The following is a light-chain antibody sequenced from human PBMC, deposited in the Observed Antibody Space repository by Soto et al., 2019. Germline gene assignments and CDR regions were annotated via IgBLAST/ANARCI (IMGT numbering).Light chain of an antibody. V-gene: IGKV3-20*01. CDR2: VAS. J-gene: IGKJ1*01. Sequence: EIVLTQSPDTLSLSPGERATLSCRASQTLRNNFLAWYQQKPGQAPRLLISVASSRATGIPDRFSGSGSGTDFSLTISRLEPEDFAVYYCQQYSSSFRTFGQGTKVDNK. CDR1: QTLRNNF. CDR3: QQYSSSFRT.